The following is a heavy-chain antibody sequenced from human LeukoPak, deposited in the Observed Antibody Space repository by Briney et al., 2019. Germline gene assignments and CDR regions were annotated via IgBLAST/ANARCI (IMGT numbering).Heavy chain of an antibody. J-gene: IGHJ3*02. D-gene: IGHD2-21*02. V-gene: IGHV1-69*05. Sequence: SVKVSCKASGGTFSSYAISWVRQAPGQGLERMGGIIPIFGTANYAQKFQGRVTITTDESTSTAYMELSSLRSEDTAVYYCATRAYCGGDCYSDAFDIWGQGTMVTVSS. CDR1: GGTFSSYA. CDR3: ATRAYCGGDCYSDAFDI. CDR2: IIPIFGTA.